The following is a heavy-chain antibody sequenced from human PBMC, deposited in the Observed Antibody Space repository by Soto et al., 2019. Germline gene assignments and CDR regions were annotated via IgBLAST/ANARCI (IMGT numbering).Heavy chain of an antibody. V-gene: IGHV3-33*01. Sequence: GGFLRLSCAASGFTFSSYGMHWVRQAPGKGLEWVAVIWYDGSNKYYADSVKGRFTISRDNSKNTLYLQMNSLRAEDTAVYYCARASDDFWSGYYDFDYWGQGTLVNVSS. D-gene: IGHD3-3*01. J-gene: IGHJ4*02. CDR1: GFTFSSYG. CDR2: IWYDGSNK. CDR3: ARASDDFWSGYYDFDY.